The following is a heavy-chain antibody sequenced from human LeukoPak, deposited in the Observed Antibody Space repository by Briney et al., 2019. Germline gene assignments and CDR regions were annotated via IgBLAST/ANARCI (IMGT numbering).Heavy chain of an antibody. V-gene: IGHV3-48*03. CDR1: GFTFSSYE. CDR2: ISSSGSTI. J-gene: IGHJ4*02. CDR3: AREARDYDILTGYYTSYYFDY. Sequence: GGSLRLSCAASGFTFSSYEMNWVRQAPGKGLEWVSYISSSGSTIYYADSVKGRFTISRDNAKNSLYLQMNSLRAEDTAVYYCAREARDYDILTGYYTSYYFDYWGQGTLVTVSS. D-gene: IGHD3-9*01.